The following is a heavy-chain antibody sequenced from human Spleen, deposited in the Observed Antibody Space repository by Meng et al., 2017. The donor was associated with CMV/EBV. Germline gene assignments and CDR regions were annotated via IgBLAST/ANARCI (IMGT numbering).Heavy chain of an antibody. CDR1: GFIFSNCA. V-gene: IGHV3-23*01. D-gene: IGHD2/OR15-2a*01. Sequence: ETLSLTCAASGFIFSNCAMTWVRQAPGKRLEWVSAITANGAGTYYAASVKGRFTISRDNFHNTIYLQMSSLGADDTAVYYCAKSTPDHFDYFFGPWGQGALVTVSS. CDR2: ITANGAGT. CDR3: AKSTPDHFDYFFGP. J-gene: IGHJ5*02.